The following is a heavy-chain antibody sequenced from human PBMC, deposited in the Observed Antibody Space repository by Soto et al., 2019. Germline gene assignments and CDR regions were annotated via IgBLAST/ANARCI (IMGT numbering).Heavy chain of an antibody. CDR3: ARDLWDRSIVGATKSNWFDP. CDR1: GYTFTSYY. V-gene: IGHV1-46*01. J-gene: IGHJ5*02. D-gene: IGHD1-26*01. Sequence: GASVKVSCKASGYTFTSYYMHWVRQAPGQGLEWMGIINPSGGSTSYAQKFQGRVTMTRDTSTSTVYMELSSLRSEDTAVYYCARDLWDRSIVGATKSNWFDPWGQGTLVTVSS. CDR2: INPSGGST.